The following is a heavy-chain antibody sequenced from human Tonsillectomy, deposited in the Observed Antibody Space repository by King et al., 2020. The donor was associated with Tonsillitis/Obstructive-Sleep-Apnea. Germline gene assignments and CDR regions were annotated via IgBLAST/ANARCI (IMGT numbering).Heavy chain of an antibody. CDR3: ARDAGDYDVGGGIDY. D-gene: IGHD4-17*01. CDR1: GYTFTSYG. Sequence: QLVQSGAEVKKPGASVKVSCKASGYTFTSYGISWGRQAPGQGLEWMGWISAYNGNTKYAQKLQGRVTMTTATSTSTAYMELRSLRSDDTAVYYCARDAGDYDVGGGIDYWGQGTLVTVSS. CDR2: ISAYNGNT. J-gene: IGHJ4*02. V-gene: IGHV1-18*01.